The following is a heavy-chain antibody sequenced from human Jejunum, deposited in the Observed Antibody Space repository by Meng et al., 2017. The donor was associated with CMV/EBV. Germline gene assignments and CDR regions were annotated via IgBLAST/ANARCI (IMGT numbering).Heavy chain of an antibody. Sequence: PSGFTFSTYPMSWVRQAPGKGLEWVSTITGAGFATYYADSVKGRFTISRDTSRNTLSLQMNSLRGDDTAIYYCAKNWGENSDYLNSWGQGTLVTVSS. CDR3: AKNWGENSDYLNS. D-gene: IGHD5-12*01. V-gene: IGHV3-23*01. J-gene: IGHJ5*02. CDR2: ITGAGFAT. CDR1: GFTFSTYP.